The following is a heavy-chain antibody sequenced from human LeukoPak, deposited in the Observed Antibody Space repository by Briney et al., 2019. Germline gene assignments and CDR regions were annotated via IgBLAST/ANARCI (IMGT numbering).Heavy chain of an antibody. Sequence: GESLRISCKGSGYSFASYWIGWVRQMPGKGLEWMGIIYPGDSDTRYSPSFQGQVTISADKSISTAYLQWSSLKASDTAMYYCARLLLDGPWGSGPYGGNSNTRFDYWGQGTLVTVSS. J-gene: IGHJ4*02. CDR3: ARLLLDGPWGSGPYGGNSNTRFDY. CDR1: GYSFASYW. D-gene: IGHD4-23*01. V-gene: IGHV5-51*01. CDR2: IYPGDSDT.